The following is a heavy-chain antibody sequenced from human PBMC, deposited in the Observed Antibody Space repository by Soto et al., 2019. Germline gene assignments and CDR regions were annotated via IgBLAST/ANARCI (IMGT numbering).Heavy chain of an antibody. CDR1: GYTFTSYA. V-gene: IGHV1-3*01. CDR2: INAGNGNT. Sequence: QVQLVQSGAEVKKPGASVKVSCKASGYTFTSYAMHWVRQAPGQRLEWMGWINAGNGNTKYSQKFQGRVTITGDTYASTAYMELSSLRSEDTAVYYCARASSWYYYYGMDVWGQGTTVTVSS. D-gene: IGHD6-13*01. J-gene: IGHJ6*02. CDR3: ARASSWYYYYGMDV.